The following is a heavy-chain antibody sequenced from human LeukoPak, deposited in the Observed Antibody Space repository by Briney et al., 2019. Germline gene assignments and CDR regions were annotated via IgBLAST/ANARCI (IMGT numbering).Heavy chain of an antibody. D-gene: IGHD3-22*01. CDR1: GFTFSSYW. CDR2: INSDGSST. V-gene: IGHV3-74*01. Sequence: GGSLRLSCEASGFTFSSYWMHWVRQAPGKGVVWVSRINSDGSSTSYADSVKGRFTIYRDREKNTVYLQMNSRRAEDTAVYYCARGLGSGYYLNVWGQGTTVTVSS. CDR3: ARGLGSGYYLNV. J-gene: IGHJ6*02.